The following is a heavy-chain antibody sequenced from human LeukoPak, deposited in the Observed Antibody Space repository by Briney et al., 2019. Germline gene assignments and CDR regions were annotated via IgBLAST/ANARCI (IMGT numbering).Heavy chain of an antibody. CDR2: IRSKANSYAT. V-gene: IGHV3-73*01. D-gene: IGHD3-10*01. Sequence: GGSLRLSCAASGFTFSGSAMHWVRQASGKGLEWVGRIRSKANSYATAYAASVKGRFTISRDDSKNTAYLQMNSLKTEDTAVYYCSFGELPYYYYGMDVWGQGTTVTVSS. CDR3: SFGELPYYYYGMDV. CDR1: GFTFSGSA. J-gene: IGHJ6*02.